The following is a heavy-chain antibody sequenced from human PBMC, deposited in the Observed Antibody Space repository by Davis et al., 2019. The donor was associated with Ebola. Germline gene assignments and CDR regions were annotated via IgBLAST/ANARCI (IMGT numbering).Heavy chain of an antibody. J-gene: IGHJ4*02. CDR1: GYTLTMYG. V-gene: IGHV1-69*04. CDR3: EREVGVDSN. D-gene: IGHD3-10*01. Sequence: SVKVSCKASGYTLTMYGISWLRQAPGQGLEWMGRIIPILGIANYAQKFQGRVTITADKSKSTAYMELSSLRSEDTAVYYCEREVGVDSNWGQGTLVTVSS. CDR2: IIPILGIA.